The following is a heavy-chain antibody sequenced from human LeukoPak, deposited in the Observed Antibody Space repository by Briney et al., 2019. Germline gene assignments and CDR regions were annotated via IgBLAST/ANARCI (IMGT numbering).Heavy chain of an antibody. CDR3: ARDLVHHRLLATGYNWFDP. D-gene: IGHD3-9*01. CDR2: INTYNGNT. V-gene: IGHV1-18*01. CDR1: GYSFTSFG. J-gene: IGHJ5*02. Sequence: GESLKISCKGSGYSFTSFGISWVRQAPGQGLEWMGWINTYNGNTKYAQKVQGRVTMTTDTSTSTAYMEVRSLRSDDTAVYYCARDLVHHRLLATGYNWFDPWGQGTLVTVSS.